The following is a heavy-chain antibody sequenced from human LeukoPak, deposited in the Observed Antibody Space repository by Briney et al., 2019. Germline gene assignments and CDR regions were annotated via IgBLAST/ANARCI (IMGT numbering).Heavy chain of an antibody. V-gene: IGHV4-59*08. CDR2: IHSTGST. Sequence: SETLSLTCSVSGGPISGYYWSWIRQPPGKGLEWIGYIHSTGSTDYNPSLKSRVTMSVDTSKNQFSLKLGSVTAADTAVYYCARHLDYYGSGSYEYWGQGTLVTVSS. CDR1: GGPISGYY. J-gene: IGHJ4*02. D-gene: IGHD3-10*01. CDR3: ARHLDYYGSGSYEY.